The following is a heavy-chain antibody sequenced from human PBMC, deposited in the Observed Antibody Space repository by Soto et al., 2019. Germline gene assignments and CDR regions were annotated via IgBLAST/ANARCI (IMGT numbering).Heavy chain of an antibody. J-gene: IGHJ3*02. CDR2: ISAYHGNT. V-gene: IGHV1-18*01. CDR1: GYSFTYNG. CDR3: ARDRGDYYVGAFDI. Sequence: ASGKVSCKASGYSFTYNGISWVRQAPGQGLEWMGWISAYHGNTKYAQNFQGRVTMTRDTSTSTAYMELRNLRSDDTAVYYCARDRGDYYVGAFDIWGQGTMVTVSS. D-gene: IGHD3-10*02.